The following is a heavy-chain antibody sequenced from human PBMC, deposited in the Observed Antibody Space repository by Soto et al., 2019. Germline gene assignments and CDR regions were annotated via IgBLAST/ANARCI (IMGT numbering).Heavy chain of an antibody. Sequence: PSETLSLTCTVSGGSISSSSYYWGWIRQPPGKGLEWIGSIYYSGSTYYNPSLKSRVTISVDTSKNQSSLKLSSVTAADTAVYYCARRYSYGYPQDYYFDYWGQGTLVTVSS. D-gene: IGHD5-18*01. CDR3: ARRYSYGYPQDYYFDY. CDR1: GGSISSSSYY. J-gene: IGHJ4*02. CDR2: IYYSGST. V-gene: IGHV4-39*01.